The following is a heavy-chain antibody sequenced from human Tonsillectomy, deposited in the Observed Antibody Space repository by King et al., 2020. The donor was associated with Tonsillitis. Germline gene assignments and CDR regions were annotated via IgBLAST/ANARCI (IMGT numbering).Heavy chain of an antibody. Sequence: VQLVESGGGLVKPGGSLRLSCAASGFTFSDYYMSWIRQAPGKGLEWVSYISSSGSTIYYADSVKGRFTISRDNAKNSLYLQMNSLRAEDTAVYYCASLSDSQHPYHYYGMDVWGQGTTATVPS. CDR2: ISSSGSTI. D-gene: IGHD2-21*01. J-gene: IGHJ6*02. V-gene: IGHV3-11*01. CDR3: ASLSDSQHPYHYYGMDV. CDR1: GFTFSDYY.